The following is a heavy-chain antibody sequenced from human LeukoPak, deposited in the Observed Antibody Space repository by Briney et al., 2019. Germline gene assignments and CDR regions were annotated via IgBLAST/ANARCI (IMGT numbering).Heavy chain of an antibody. CDR1: GYTFTSYG. V-gene: IGHV1-18*01. CDR2: ISAYNGNT. D-gene: IGHD3-3*01. J-gene: IGHJ4*02. CDR3: ARVDDYYDFWGGNN. Sequence: ASVKVSCKASGYTFTSYGISWVRQAPGQGLEWMGWISAYNGNTNYAQKLQGGVTMTTDTSTSTAYMELRSLRSDDTAVYYCARVDDYYDFWGGNNWGQGTLVTVSS.